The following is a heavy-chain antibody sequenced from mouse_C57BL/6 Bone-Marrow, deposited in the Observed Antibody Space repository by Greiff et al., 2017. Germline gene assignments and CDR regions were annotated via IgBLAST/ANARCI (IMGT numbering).Heavy chain of an antibody. CDR2: IDPENGDT. Sequence: EVQLQESGAELVRPGASVKLSCTASGFTINDDYMHWVKQRPEQGLEWIGWIDPENGDTEYASKFKGKATITADTSSNTGYLQLSSLTSADTAVSYCTRGRGYDYDEGPSLAYWGQGTLVTVSA. D-gene: IGHD2-4*01. CDR3: TRGRGYDYDEGPSLAY. CDR1: GFTINDDY. J-gene: IGHJ3*01. V-gene: IGHV14-4*01.